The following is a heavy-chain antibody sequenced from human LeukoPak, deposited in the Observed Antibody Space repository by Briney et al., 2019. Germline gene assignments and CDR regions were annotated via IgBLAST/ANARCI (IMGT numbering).Heavy chain of an antibody. CDR3: ARNYGDYNAEYFQH. V-gene: IGHV3-21*01. J-gene: IGHJ1*01. D-gene: IGHD4-17*01. Sequence: PGGSLRLSCAASGFTFSSYSMNWVRQAPGKGLEWVSSISSSSSYIYYADSVKGRFTISRDNAKNSLYLQKNSLRAEDTAVYYCARNYGDYNAEYFQHWGQGTLVTVSS. CDR2: ISSSSSYI. CDR1: GFTFSSYS.